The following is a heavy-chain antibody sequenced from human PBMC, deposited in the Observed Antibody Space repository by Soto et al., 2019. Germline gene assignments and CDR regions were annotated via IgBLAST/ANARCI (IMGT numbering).Heavy chain of an antibody. J-gene: IGHJ4*02. CDR3: ARDTSNSFDH. Sequence: HVQLLQSGGELKKPGASVKVSCNTSGFTFNTYFISWVRQAPGQGLEWMGWISPYNGNTKYGEKFQGRVTMTTDTITRTAYMELRNLRIDDTAVYYCARDTSNSFDHWGQGTLVTVSS. CDR2: ISPYNGNT. CDR1: GFTFNTYF. V-gene: IGHV1-18*01. D-gene: IGHD2-2*01.